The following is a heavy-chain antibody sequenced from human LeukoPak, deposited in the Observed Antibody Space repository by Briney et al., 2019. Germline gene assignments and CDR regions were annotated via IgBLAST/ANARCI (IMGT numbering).Heavy chain of an antibody. V-gene: IGHV3-20*04. D-gene: IGHD4-17*01. J-gene: IGHJ4*02. Sequence: PGGSLRLSCAASGFTFSSYNMNWVRQAPGKGLEWVSGINWNGGRTGYADSVKGRFTISRDNAKNSLYLQMNSLRAEDTALYYCARDYDYGDYPGYWGQGTLVTVSS. CDR2: INWNGGRT. CDR3: ARDYDYGDYPGY. CDR1: GFTFSSYN.